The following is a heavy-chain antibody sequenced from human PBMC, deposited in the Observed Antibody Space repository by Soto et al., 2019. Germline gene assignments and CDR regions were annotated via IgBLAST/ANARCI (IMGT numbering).Heavy chain of an antibody. J-gene: IGHJ4*02. Sequence: EVQLVESGGGLVKPGGSLRLSCAASGFTFSSYSMNWVRQAPGKGLEWVSSISSSSSYIYYADSVKGRFTISRDNAKNSLYLQMNSLRAEDTAVYYCARGLDGSGISDYWGQGTLVTVSS. V-gene: IGHV3-21*01. CDR3: ARGLDGSGISDY. CDR2: ISSSSSYI. CDR1: GFTFSSYS. D-gene: IGHD3-10*01.